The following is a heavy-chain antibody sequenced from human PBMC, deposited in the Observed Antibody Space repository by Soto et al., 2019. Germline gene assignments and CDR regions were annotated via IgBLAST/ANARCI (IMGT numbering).Heavy chain of an antibody. V-gene: IGHV1-69*13. J-gene: IGHJ6*02. CDR1: GGTFTSTA. CDR2: IIPVLGTP. CDR3: ASSAGLDHLLNYYGLNV. D-gene: IGHD6-13*01. Sequence: SVKVSCKASGGTFTSTAFSWVRQALGQGLEWMGGIIPVLGTPNYAQKFQARLTVTADASTTTVHMELSSLRSDDTAVYYCASSAGLDHLLNYYGLNVWGQGTTVTVSS.